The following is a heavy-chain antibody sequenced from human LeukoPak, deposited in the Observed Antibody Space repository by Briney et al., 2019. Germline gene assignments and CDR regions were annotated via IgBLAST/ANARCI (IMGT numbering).Heavy chain of an antibody. V-gene: IGHV4-59*12. CDR1: GGSMSSYH. D-gene: IGHD3-22*01. Sequence: PSETLSLTCTVSGGSMSSYHWSWIRQPPGKGLEWIGYIYYSGSTNYNPSLKSRVTISADTSKNQFSLKLTSVSAADTAVYYCARGRSYYDSTGYACWGQATQVIVSS. CDR2: IYYSGST. CDR3: ARGRSYYDSTGYAC. J-gene: IGHJ4*02.